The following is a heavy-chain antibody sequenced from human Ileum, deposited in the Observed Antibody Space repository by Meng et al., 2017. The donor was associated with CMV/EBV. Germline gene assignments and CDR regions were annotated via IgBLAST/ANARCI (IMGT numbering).Heavy chain of an antibody. D-gene: IGHD4-17*01. CDR2: ISSSASAI. CDR1: GFTFSDYY. CDR3: VKLSTVTREDS. V-gene: IGHV3-11*04. J-gene: IGHJ5*01. Sequence: GESLKISCAASGFTFSDYYMNWIRQPPGKGLEWVSYISSSASAIYYADSVKGRFTVSRDNAKNTLYLQMNSLRAEDSAVYYCVKLSTVTREDSWGQGTLVTVSS.